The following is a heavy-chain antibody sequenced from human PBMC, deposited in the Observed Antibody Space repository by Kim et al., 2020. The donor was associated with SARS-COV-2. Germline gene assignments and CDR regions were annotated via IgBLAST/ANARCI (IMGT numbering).Heavy chain of an antibody. CDR1: GFTFSSYA. D-gene: IGHD3-22*01. Sequence: GGSLRLSCAASGFTFSSYAMSWVRQAPGKGLEWVSAISGSGGSTYYADSVKGRFTISRDNSKNTLYLQMNSLRAEDTAVYYCAKDPNLYYDSSGYYFPQYYFDYWGQGTLVTVSS. CDR2: ISGSGGST. V-gene: IGHV3-23*01. CDR3: AKDPNLYYDSSGYYFPQYYFDY. J-gene: IGHJ4*02.